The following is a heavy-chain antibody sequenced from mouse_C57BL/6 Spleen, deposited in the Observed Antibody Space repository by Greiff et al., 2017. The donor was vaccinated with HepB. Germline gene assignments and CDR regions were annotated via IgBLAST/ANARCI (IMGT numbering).Heavy chain of an antibody. CDR2: IDPSDSYT. J-gene: IGHJ3*01. CDR3: ARGRYGNYEAY. CDR1: GCTFTSYW. D-gene: IGHD2-10*02. Sequence: VQLQQPGAELVKPGASVKLSCKASGCTFTSYWMQWVKQRPGQGLEWIGEIDPSDSYTNYNQKFKGKATLTVDTSSSTAYMQLSSLTSEDSAVYYCARGRYGNYEAYWGQGTLVTVSA. V-gene: IGHV1-50*01.